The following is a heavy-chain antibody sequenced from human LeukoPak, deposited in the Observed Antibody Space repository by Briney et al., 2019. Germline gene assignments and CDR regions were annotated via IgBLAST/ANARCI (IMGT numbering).Heavy chain of an antibody. V-gene: IGHV4-30-2*01. D-gene: IGHD6-13*01. CDR3: ARGYSSSWYESNWFDP. J-gene: IGHJ5*02. CDR1: GGSISSGGYS. CDR2: IYHSGST. Sequence: PSETLSLTCAVSGGSISSGGYSWSWIRQPPGKGLEWIVYIYHSGSTYYNPSLKSRVTISVDRSKNQFSLKLSSVTAADTAVYYCARGYSSSWYESNWFDPWGQGTLVTVSS.